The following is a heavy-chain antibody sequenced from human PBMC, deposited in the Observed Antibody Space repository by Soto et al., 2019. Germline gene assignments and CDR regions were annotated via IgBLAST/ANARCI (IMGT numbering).Heavy chain of an antibody. V-gene: IGHV1-18*01. D-gene: IGHD1-1*01. Sequence: GASVKVSCKXSGYTFTSYGISWVRQAPGQGLEWMGWISAYNGNTNYAQKLQGRVTMTTDTSTSTAYMELRSLRSDDTAVYYCARGAQLERRDYYYYGMDVWGQGTTVTVSS. CDR2: ISAYNGNT. CDR3: ARGAQLERRDYYYYGMDV. CDR1: GYTFTSYG. J-gene: IGHJ6*02.